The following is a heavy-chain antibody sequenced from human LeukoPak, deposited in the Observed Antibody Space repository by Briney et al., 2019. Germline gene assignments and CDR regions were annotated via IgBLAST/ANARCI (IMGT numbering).Heavy chain of an antibody. CDR1: GGSISNYY. J-gene: IGHJ4*02. V-gene: IGHV4-59*01. D-gene: IGHD6-13*01. CDR3: ARARVDKVGYTSNWFFPLDY. Sequence: PSETLSLTCTVSGGSISNYYWSWIRQPPGKGLEWIGDIYFSGITYYHPSLKSRVTISVDTSKNQFSLKLTSVTAADTAVYYCARARVDKVGYTSNWFFPLDYWGQGTLVTVSS. CDR2: IYFSGIT.